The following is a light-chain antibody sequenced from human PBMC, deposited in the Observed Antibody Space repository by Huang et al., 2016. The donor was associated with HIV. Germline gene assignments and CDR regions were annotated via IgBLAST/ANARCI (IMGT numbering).Light chain of an antibody. J-gene: IGKJ5*01. CDR1: QSVGTY. CDR3: QQRSKWPPIP. CDR2: DVS. V-gene: IGKV3-11*01. Sequence: EIVLTQSPATLSLSQGERATLSWRASQSVGTYLAWYQHKSGHSPRLRIYDVSKRATGIPARFSGSESGTDFTRSISRLEPEHFGIYYCQQRSKWPPIPFGQGTRLEMK.